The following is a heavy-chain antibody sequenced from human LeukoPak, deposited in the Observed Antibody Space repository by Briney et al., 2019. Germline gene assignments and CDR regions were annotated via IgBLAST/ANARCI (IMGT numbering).Heavy chain of an antibody. CDR3: ARVVGVGFDY. V-gene: IGHV4-39*07. Sequence: SETLSLTCTVSGGSISSSSYYWGWIRQPPGKGLEWIGSIYYSGGTYYNPSLKSRVTISVDTSKNQFSLKLSSVTAADTAVYYCARVVGVGFDYWGQGTLVTVSS. CDR2: IYYSGGT. J-gene: IGHJ4*02. CDR1: GGSISSSSYY. D-gene: IGHD3-22*01.